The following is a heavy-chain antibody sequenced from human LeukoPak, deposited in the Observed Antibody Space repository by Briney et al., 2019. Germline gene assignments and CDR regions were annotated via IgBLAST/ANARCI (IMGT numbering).Heavy chain of an antibody. CDR3: ARWGQLHAFDI. D-gene: IGHD1-26*01. CDR1: GDSVSNNNAA. Sequence: SQTLSLTCAISGDSVSNNNAAWNWIRQSPSRGLEWLGRTYYRSKWFHNYASFVENRISIDPDTSTNQFSLQMNSVSPEDTAVYFCARWGQLHAFDIWGQGTTVTVSS. V-gene: IGHV6-1*01. J-gene: IGHJ3*02. CDR2: TYYRSKWFH.